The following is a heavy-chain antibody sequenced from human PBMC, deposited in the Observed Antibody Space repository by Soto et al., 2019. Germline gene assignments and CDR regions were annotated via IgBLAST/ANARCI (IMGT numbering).Heavy chain of an antibody. V-gene: IGHV4-59*06. CDR3: ARGSYYDSSGYYGP. CDR2: IYYSGST. D-gene: IGHD3-22*01. Sequence: SETLSLTCTFPCCSISSYYCSWIRQHPGKGLEWIGYIYYSGSTYYNPSLKSRVTISVDTSKNQFSLKLSSVTAADTAVYYCARGSYYDSSGYYGPWGQGTLVTISS. J-gene: IGHJ5*02. CDR1: CCSISSYY.